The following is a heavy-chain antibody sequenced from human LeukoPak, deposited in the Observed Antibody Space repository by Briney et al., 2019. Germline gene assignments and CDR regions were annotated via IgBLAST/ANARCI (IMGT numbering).Heavy chain of an antibody. D-gene: IGHD3-10*01. Sequence: GGSLRHSCSTSGLTLSSYEMNWVPQAPGKGVEGVSYISSSGSTIYYTDSVKGRFTISRDNAKDYLYLQRDSLRAEDTAVYYGARDPYMGFPGFGAFDIWGKGKMVTVSS. J-gene: IGHJ3*02. CDR3: ARDPYMGFPGFGAFDI. V-gene: IGHV3-48*03. CDR1: GLTLSSYE. CDR2: ISSSGSTI.